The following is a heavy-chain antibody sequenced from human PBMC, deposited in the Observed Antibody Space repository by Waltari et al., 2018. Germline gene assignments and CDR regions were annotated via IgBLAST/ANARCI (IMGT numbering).Heavy chain of an antibody. CDR1: GDSMNYW. J-gene: IGHJ4*02. CDR3: ARDRGRGLYLDT. D-gene: IGHD2-15*01. V-gene: IGHV4-4*02. CDR2: VLGSGRT. Sequence: QLQLQESGPGLVKPSGTLSLICAVSGDSMNYWWSWVRQPPGKGLEWIGQVLGSGRTTYNPSFASRVTISLDTSTHQFALKMTSATAAGTALYYCARDRGRGLYLDTWGQGILVTVSP.